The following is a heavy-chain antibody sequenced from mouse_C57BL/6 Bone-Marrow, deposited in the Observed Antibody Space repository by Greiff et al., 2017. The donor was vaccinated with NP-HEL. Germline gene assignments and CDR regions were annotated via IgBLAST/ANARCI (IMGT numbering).Heavy chain of an antibody. Sequence: VQLQQSGAELVRPGASVTLSCKASGYTFTDYEMHWVKQTPVHGLEWIGAIDPETGGTAYNQKFKGKAILTADKSSSTAYMELRSLTSADSAVYYCTRPNYYGSSYWYFDDWGTGTTVTVSS. CDR2: IDPETGGT. J-gene: IGHJ1*03. CDR1: GYTFTDYE. V-gene: IGHV1-15*01. D-gene: IGHD1-1*01. CDR3: TRPNYYGSSYWYFDD.